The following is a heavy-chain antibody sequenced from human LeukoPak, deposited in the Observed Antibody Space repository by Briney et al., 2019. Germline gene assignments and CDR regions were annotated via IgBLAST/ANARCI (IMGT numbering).Heavy chain of an antibody. CDR1: GFTLSSYS. CDR2: ISSSSSTI. V-gene: IGHV3-48*02. D-gene: IGHD2-21*01. CDR3: ARAHGGAKSFDY. J-gene: IGHJ4*02. Sequence: GRSLRPSCAASGFTLSSYSMNCVSQHPGKGMEWVSYISSSSSTIYYADSVKGRFTISRDNAKNSLYLQMNSLRDEDTAVYYCARAHGGAKSFDYWGQGTLVTVSS.